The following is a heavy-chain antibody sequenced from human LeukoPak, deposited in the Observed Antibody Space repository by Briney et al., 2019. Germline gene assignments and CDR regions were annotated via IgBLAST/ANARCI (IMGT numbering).Heavy chain of an antibody. D-gene: IGHD3-3*01. CDR2: IYTSGST. CDR1: GGSISSGSYY. Sequence: MTSQTLSLTCTVSGGSISSGSYYWSWIRQPDGKGLEWIGRIYTSGSTNYNPSLKSRVTISVDTSKNQFSLKLSSVTAADTAVYYCARGYDFWSGKPFDYWGQGTLVTVSS. CDR3: ARGYDFWSGKPFDY. J-gene: IGHJ4*02. V-gene: IGHV4-61*02.